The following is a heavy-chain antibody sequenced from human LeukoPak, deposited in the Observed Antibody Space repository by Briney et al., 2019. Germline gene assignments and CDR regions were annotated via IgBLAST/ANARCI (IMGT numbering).Heavy chain of an antibody. CDR2: IYSGGST. CDR3: AKDSVYYDFWSGRGHFDY. J-gene: IGHJ4*02. CDR1: GFTVSRNY. Sequence: PGGSLRLSCAASGFTVSRNYMSWVRQAPGKGLEWVSVIYSGGSTDYADSVKGRFTISRDNSKNTLYLQMNSLRAEDTAVYYCAKDSVYYDFWSGRGHFDYWGQGTLVTVSS. D-gene: IGHD3-3*01. V-gene: IGHV3-53*05.